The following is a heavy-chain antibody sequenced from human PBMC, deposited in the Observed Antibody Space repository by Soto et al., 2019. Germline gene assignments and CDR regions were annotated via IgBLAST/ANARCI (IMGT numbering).Heavy chain of an antibody. Sequence: GGSLRLSCAASGFTFSDYYMSWIRQAPGKGLEWVSYISSSGSTIYYADSVKGRFTISRDDAKNSLYLQMNSLRAEDTAVYYCARVGCSSTSCYYYYYYMDVWGKGTTVTVSS. D-gene: IGHD2-2*01. CDR2: ISSSGSTI. V-gene: IGHV3-11*01. J-gene: IGHJ6*03. CDR3: ARVGCSSTSCYYYYYYMDV. CDR1: GFTFSDYY.